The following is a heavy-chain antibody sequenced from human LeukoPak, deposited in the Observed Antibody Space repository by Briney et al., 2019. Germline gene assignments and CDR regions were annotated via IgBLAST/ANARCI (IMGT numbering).Heavy chain of an antibody. CDR3: ARESEGAANYIDY. V-gene: IGHV3-21*01. CDR1: GFTLSSYN. J-gene: IGHJ4*02. CDR2: ISWRSSDI. D-gene: IGHD1-26*01. Sequence: GGSLRLSCVASGFTLSSYNMKWVRQAPGKRLEWVSSISWRSSDIEYADSVKGRFTISRDIDKKSLYLQMNSLRVEDTAVYYCARESEGAANYIDYWGQGTLVTVSS.